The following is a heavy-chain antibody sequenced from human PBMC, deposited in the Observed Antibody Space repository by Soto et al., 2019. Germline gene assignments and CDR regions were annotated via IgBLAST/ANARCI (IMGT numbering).Heavy chain of an antibody. V-gene: IGHV4-30-2*01. Sequence: SETLSLTCTVSGASITYGAYSWSWIRQTPGKGLEWVGYINHLETTFYNPSFESRLTLSIDRTKNQFSLNLKSMSAADRAVYFCARGGGFDSFDYWGQGILVTVSS. D-gene: IGHD3-10*01. CDR2: INHLETT. CDR3: ARGGGFDSFDY. J-gene: IGHJ4*02. CDR1: GASITYGAYS.